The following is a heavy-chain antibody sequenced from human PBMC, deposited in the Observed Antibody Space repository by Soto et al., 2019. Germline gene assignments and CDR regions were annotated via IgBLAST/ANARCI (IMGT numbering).Heavy chain of an antibody. Sequence: PSESLSLTGSSAGASIYNGGSFRSSTRKVPGKGLEWIGHIHNSGSPYNNPSLKSRVTISADTSMNQLSLRLSSVTAADTAVYYCGRQPGHCGSTTCFGYYSVDVWGQGTTVTVSS. CDR2: IHNSGSP. J-gene: IGHJ6*01. CDR1: GASIYNGGSF. V-gene: IGHV4-30-4*01. D-gene: IGHD2-2*01. CDR3: GRQPGHCGSTTCFGYYSVDV.